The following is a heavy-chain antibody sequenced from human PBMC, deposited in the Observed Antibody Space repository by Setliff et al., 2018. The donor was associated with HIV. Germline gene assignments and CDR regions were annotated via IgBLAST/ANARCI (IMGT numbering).Heavy chain of an antibody. CDR3: ASRLAVAGAYWYFDL. J-gene: IGHJ2*01. D-gene: IGHD6-19*01. V-gene: IGHV4-59*01. Sequence: PSETLSLTCTVSGGSISSYYWSWIRQPPGKGLEWIGYIYYSGRTNYNPSLKSRVTISVDTSKNQFSLKLSSVTAADTAVYYCASRLAVAGAYWYFDLWGRGTLVTVSS. CDR1: GGSISSYY. CDR2: IYYSGRT.